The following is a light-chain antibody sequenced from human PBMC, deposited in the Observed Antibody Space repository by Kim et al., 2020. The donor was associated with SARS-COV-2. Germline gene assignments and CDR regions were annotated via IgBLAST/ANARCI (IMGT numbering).Light chain of an antibody. CDR3: QQYSDWPQ. Sequence: LSVSPGERVTLSCRASQTIGSNLAWYQHKPGQAPRLLIYGASTRASGIPARFSGSGSGTEFTLIISSLQSEDFAIYYCQQYSDWPQFGQGTKLEI. J-gene: IGKJ2*01. CDR1: QTIGSN. CDR2: GAS. V-gene: IGKV3-15*01.